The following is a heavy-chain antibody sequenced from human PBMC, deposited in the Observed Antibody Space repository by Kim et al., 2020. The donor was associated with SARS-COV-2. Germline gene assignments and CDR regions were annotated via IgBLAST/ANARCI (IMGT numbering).Heavy chain of an antibody. D-gene: IGHD3-16*01. Sequence: SVKGRFTISRDNARNTRYLQMTSLRVEDTAVYYCAKDGDTSTTRTDSLDIWGQGTMVTVSS. CDR3: AKDGDTSTTRTDSLDI. V-gene: IGHV3-23*01. J-gene: IGHJ3*02.